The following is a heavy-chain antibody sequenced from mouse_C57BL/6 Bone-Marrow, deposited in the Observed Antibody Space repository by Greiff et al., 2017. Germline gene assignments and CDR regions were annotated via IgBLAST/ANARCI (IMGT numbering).Heavy chain of an antibody. CDR2: IDPEDGDT. Sequence: EVQLVESGAELVKPGASVKLSCTASGFTFKDYCMHWVKQRTEQGLEWIGRIDPEDGDTKYAQKFQGKATITVDTSSNTAYLQLSSLTSEDTAVYYCARTHYDGSPCFAYWGQGTLVTVSA. V-gene: IGHV14-2*01. CDR3: ARTHYDGSPCFAY. J-gene: IGHJ3*01. D-gene: IGHD1-1*01. CDR1: GFTFKDYC.